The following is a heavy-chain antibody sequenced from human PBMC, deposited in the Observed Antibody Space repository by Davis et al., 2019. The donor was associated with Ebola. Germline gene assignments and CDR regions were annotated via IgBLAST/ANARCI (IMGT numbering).Heavy chain of an antibody. D-gene: IGHD1-26*01. J-gene: IGHJ4*02. CDR2: IYHSGST. Sequence: PSETLSLTCAVSGYSISSGYYWGWIRQPPGKGLEWIGSIYHSGSTYYNPSLKSRVTISVDTSKNQFSLKLSSVTAADTAVYYCARDPWDVTGFDYWGQGTLVTVSS. V-gene: IGHV4-38-2*02. CDR3: ARDPWDVTGFDY. CDR1: GYSISSGYY.